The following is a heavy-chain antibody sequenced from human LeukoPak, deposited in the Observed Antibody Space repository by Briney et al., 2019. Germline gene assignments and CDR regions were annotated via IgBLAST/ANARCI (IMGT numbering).Heavy chain of an antibody. J-gene: IGHJ5*02. CDR1: GYTFTSYY. D-gene: IGHD3-3*01. Sequence: GASVNVSCEASGYTFTSYYMHWVRQAPGQGREGMGIINPSGGSTSYAQKFQGRVTMTRDTSTSTVYMELSSLRSEDTAVYYCAREGRGLLEHNWFDPWGQGTLLTVSS. CDR3: AREGRGLLEHNWFDP. V-gene: IGHV1-46*01. CDR2: INPSGGST.